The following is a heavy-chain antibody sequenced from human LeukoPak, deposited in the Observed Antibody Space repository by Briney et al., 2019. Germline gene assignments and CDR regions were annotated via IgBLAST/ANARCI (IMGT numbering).Heavy chain of an antibody. D-gene: IGHD6-19*01. CDR1: GYTFTGYY. CDR3: ARDYSSGWYVGVY. CDR2: INPNSGGT. Sequence: ASVKVSCKASGYTFTGYYMHWVRQAPGQGLEWMGRINPNSGGTNYARKFQGRVTMTRDTSISTAYMELSRLRSDDTAVYYCARDYSSGWYVGVYWGQGTLVTVSS. V-gene: IGHV1-2*06. J-gene: IGHJ4*02.